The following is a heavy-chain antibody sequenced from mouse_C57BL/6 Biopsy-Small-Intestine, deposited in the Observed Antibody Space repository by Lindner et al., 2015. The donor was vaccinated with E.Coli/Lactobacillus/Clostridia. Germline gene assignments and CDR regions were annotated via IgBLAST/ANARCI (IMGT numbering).Heavy chain of an antibody. Sequence: VQLQESGPVLVKPGASVKLSCKASGYTFTNYGISWVKQRTGQGLEWIGETFPRSGNTYNNEKFKGKATLTVDKSSSTAFMELRSLTSEDSAVYFCARSNYYGSPLYWYFDVWGTGTTVTVSS. CDR3: ARSNYYGSPLYWYFDV. D-gene: IGHD1-1*01. CDR2: TFPRSGNT. CDR1: GYTFTNYG. J-gene: IGHJ1*03. V-gene: IGHV1-81*01.